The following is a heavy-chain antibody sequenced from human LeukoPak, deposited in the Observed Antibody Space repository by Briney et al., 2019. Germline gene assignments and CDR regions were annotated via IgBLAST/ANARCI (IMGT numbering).Heavy chain of an antibody. J-gene: IGHJ4*02. CDR1: GGSISSGSYY. CDR3: ARGAAAGDY. V-gene: IGHV4-61*02. D-gene: IGHD6-13*01. Sequence: PSETLSLTCTVSGGSISSGSYYWSWIRQPAGKGLEWIGRIYTSGSTNYNPSLKSRVTISVDMSKNQFSLKLSSVTAADTAVYYCARGAAAGDYWGQGTLVTVSS. CDR2: IYTSGST.